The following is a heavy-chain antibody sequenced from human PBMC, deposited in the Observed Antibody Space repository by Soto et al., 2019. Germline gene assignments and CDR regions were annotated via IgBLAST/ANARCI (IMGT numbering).Heavy chain of an antibody. CDR2: IYYSGST. Sequence: QLQLQESGPGLVKPSETLSLTCTVSGGSISSSSYYWGWIRQPPGKGLEWIGSIYYSGSTYYNPSLKSRVTISVDTSKNQFSLKLSSVTAADTAVYYCARHSYCISTSCYVGANWFDPWGQGTLVTVSS. V-gene: IGHV4-39*01. CDR3: ARHSYCISTSCYVGANWFDP. D-gene: IGHD2-2*01. J-gene: IGHJ5*02. CDR1: GGSISSSSYY.